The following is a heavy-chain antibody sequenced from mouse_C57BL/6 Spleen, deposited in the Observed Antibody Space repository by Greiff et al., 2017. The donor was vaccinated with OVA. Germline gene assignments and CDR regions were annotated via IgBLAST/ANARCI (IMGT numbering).Heavy chain of an antibody. J-gene: IGHJ1*03. Sequence: EVQRVESGGGLVKPGGSLKLSCAASGFTFSSYAMSWVRQTPEKRLEWVATISDGGSYTYYPDNVKGRFTISRDNAKNNLYLQMSHLKSEDTAMYDCARGLLRYPGYFDDWGTGTTVTVSS. V-gene: IGHV5-4*01. CDR1: GFTFSSYA. CDR3: ARGLLRYPGYFDD. CDR2: ISDGGSYT. D-gene: IGHD1-1*01.